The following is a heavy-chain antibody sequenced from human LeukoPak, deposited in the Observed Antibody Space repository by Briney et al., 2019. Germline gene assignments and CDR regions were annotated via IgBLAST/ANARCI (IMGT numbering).Heavy chain of an antibody. CDR1: GDSVSSNSDA. Sequence: SQTLSLTCAISGDSVSSNSDAWNWIRQSPSRGLEWLGRTYYRSKWSNNSAVSVKSRITFNSDTSKNQFALQLNYVTPEDTAVYYCERGSSDYRDYSFDYWGQGTLVTVSS. CDR2: TYYRSKWSN. V-gene: IGHV6-1*01. CDR3: ERGSSDYRDYSFDY. J-gene: IGHJ4*02. D-gene: IGHD4-17*01.